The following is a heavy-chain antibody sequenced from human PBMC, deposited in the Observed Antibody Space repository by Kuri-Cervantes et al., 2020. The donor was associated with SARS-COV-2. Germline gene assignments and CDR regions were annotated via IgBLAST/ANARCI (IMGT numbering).Heavy chain of an antibody. D-gene: IGHD4-11*01. V-gene: IGHV4-31*03. CDR3: ARAGVRVLIDLYSNPGFDY. Sequence: LRLSCTVSGGSISSGGFYWSWIRQHPGKGLEWIAYIYYSGGTYYNPSLKSRVTISVDTSKNQFSLKLSSVTAADTAVYYCARAGVRVLIDLYSNPGFDYWGQGTLVTVSS. CDR1: GGSISSGGFY. J-gene: IGHJ4*02. CDR2: IYYSGGT.